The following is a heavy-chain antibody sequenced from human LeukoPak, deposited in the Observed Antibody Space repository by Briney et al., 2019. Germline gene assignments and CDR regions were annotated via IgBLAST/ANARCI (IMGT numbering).Heavy chain of an antibody. V-gene: IGHV3-15*01. CDR1: GFTFSNAW. CDR3: TTEWIAAHFDY. D-gene: IGHD6-6*01. CDR2: IKSKTDGGTT. J-gene: IGHJ4*02. Sequence: PGGSLRLSCAASGFTFSNAWMSWVRQAPGKGLEWVGRIKSKTDGGTTDYAAPVKGRFTISRDDSKNTLYLQMNSLKTEDTTVYYCTTEWIAAHFDYWGQGTLVTVSS.